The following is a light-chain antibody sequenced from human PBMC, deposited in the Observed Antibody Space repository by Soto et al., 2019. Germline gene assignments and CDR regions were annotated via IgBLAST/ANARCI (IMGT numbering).Light chain of an antibody. CDR1: QSVPSTY. CDR3: QQYNNWPQT. V-gene: IGKV3D-15*01. J-gene: IGKJ1*01. Sequence: VLSQSPAILSLSPGERATLSCRASQSVPSTYFAWYQQKAGQPPRLLISGTSNRATGIPDRFSGSGSGTDFTLTISSLQSEDFAVYYCQQYNNWPQTFGQGTKVDIK. CDR2: GTS.